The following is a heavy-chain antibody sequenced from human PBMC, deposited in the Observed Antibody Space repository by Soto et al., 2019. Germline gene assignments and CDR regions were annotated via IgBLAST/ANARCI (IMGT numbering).Heavy chain of an antibody. J-gene: IGHJ6*02. CDR3: ARSTATLNYFGLDV. Sequence: PSQTLSLTCAISGDSVSSNSAAWNWIRQSPSRGLEWLGRTYHRSKWYSDYAVSVKSRITINPDTSNYQFSLQLNSVTPDDTAVYSCARSTATLNYFGLDVWGQGTTVTVSS. D-gene: IGHD2-21*02. CDR2: TYHRSKWYS. CDR1: GDSVSSNSAA. V-gene: IGHV6-1*01.